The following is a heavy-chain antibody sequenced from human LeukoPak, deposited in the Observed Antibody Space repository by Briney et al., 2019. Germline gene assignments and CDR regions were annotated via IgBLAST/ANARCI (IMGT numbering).Heavy chain of an antibody. D-gene: IGHD4-17*01. CDR2: INPGNGFT. J-gene: IGHJ3*02. CDR3: TRTDTDYGDYGLAFDI. CDR1: GYTFTSYY. V-gene: IGHV1-46*01. Sequence: ASVKVSCKASGYTFTSYYMHWVRQAPGQGLEWMGIINPGNGFTSYAQKFQDRVTMTRDTSTSTVYMELSSLRSEDTAVYFCTRTDTDYGDYGLAFDIWGQGTMVTFSS.